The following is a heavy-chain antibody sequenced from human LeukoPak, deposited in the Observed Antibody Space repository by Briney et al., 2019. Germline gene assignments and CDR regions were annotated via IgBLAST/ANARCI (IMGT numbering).Heavy chain of an antibody. CDR3: ASPGDYGDFDY. Sequence: PRGSLRLSCAASGFTFSSYSMNWVRQAPGKGLEWVSSISSSSSYIYYADSVKGRFTISRDNAKNSLYLQMNSLRAEDTAVYYCASPGDYGDFDYWGQGTLVTVSS. D-gene: IGHD4-17*01. CDR2: ISSSSSYI. J-gene: IGHJ4*02. CDR1: GFTFSSYS. V-gene: IGHV3-21*01.